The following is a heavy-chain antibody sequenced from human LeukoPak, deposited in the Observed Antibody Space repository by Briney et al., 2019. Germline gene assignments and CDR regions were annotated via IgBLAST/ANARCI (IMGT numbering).Heavy chain of an antibody. CDR1: GGSISSYS. Sequence: SETLSLTCTVSGGSISSYSWSWIRQPPGKGLEWIGYIYHSGSTYYNPSLKSRVTISVDRSKNQFSLKLSSVTAADTAVYYCARLAAAGTVFDYWGQGTLVTVSS. D-gene: IGHD6-13*01. J-gene: IGHJ4*02. CDR2: IYHSGST. V-gene: IGHV4-30-2*01. CDR3: ARLAAAGTVFDY.